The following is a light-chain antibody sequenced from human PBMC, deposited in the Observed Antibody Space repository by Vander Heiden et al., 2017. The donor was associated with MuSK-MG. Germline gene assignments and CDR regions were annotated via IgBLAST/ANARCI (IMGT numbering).Light chain of an antibody. V-gene: IGLV2-8*01. Sequence: QSALTQPPSASGSPGQSVTISCTGTSSDIGTYNYVSWYQQHPGKAPKRRMYEVTKRPSGVPDRFSGSKSGNTASLTVSGLQAEDEADVDCSSYAGSNSDGCGTGPKV. J-gene: IGLJ1*01. CDR2: EVT. CDR3: SSYAGSNSDG. CDR1: SSDIGTYNY.